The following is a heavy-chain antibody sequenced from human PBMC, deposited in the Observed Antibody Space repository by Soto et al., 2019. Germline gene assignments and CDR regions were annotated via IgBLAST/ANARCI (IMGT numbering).Heavy chain of an antibody. CDR3: ARLWLDFVVVRIPSS. V-gene: IGHV3-30-3*01. J-gene: IGHJ5*01. D-gene: IGHD2-15*01. CDR2: ISYDGSTE. Sequence: QVQLVESGGGVVQPGRSLRLSCAASGFTFNSYAMNWVRQAPGKGLEWVSVISYDGSTEYYADSVRGRFTISRDNSKNTLYLQMNSLRAEDTAVYYCARLWLDFVVVRIPSSWG. CDR1: GFTFNSYA.